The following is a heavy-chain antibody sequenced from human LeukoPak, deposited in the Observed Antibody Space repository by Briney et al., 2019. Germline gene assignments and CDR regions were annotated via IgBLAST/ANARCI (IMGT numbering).Heavy chain of an antibody. V-gene: IGHV4-59*01. CDR1: GGSISSYY. Sequence: SETLSLTCTVSGGSISSYYWSWIRQPPGKGLEWIGYIYYSGSTNYNPSLKSRVTISVDTSKNQFSLKLSSVTAADTAVYYCARTRYYDSSGYGFGEYYFDYWGQGTLVTVSS. J-gene: IGHJ4*02. D-gene: IGHD3-22*01. CDR2: IYYSGST. CDR3: ARTRYYDSSGYGFGEYYFDY.